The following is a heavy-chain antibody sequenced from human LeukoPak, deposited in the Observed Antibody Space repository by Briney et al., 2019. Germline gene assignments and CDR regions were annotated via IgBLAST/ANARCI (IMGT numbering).Heavy chain of an antibody. D-gene: IGHD1-26*01. Sequence: GGSLRLSCAASGFTFDVYAMHWVRQAPGKGLDRVSLISGDGDSTYYADSVKGRFTISRDNSKNSLYLQMNSLRTEDTALYYCAKDIYGSPDNYYYGMDVWGQGTTVTVSS. CDR2: ISGDGDST. V-gene: IGHV3-43*02. CDR3: AKDIYGSPDNYYYGMDV. CDR1: GFTFDVYA. J-gene: IGHJ6*02.